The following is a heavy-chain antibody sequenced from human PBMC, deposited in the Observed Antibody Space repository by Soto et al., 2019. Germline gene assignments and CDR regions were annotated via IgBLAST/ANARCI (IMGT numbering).Heavy chain of an antibody. Sequence: SETLSLTCTVSGGSISSSSYYWGWIRQPPGKGLEWIGSIYYSGSTYYNPSLKSRVTISVDTSKNQFSLKLSSVTAADTAVYYGARHAITGNNGFDPWGQGTRVNVAS. CDR1: GGSISSSSYY. CDR3: ARHAITGNNGFDP. V-gene: IGHV4-39*01. D-gene: IGHD1-20*01. CDR2: IYYSGST. J-gene: IGHJ5*02.